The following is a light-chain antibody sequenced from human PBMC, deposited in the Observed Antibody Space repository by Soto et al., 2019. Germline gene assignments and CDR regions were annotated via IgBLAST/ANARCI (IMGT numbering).Light chain of an antibody. V-gene: IGLV2-14*01. CDR3: SSYISTGSVV. J-gene: IGLJ2*01. CDR1: SSDVGGYNY. Sequence: QSALTQPASVSGSPGQSITISCTGTSSDVGGYNYVSWYQQHPGKAPKLMIYEVTNRPSGVSNRFSGSKSGNTASLTISRLQAEDEADYYCSSYISTGSVVFGGGTKLTVL. CDR2: EVT.